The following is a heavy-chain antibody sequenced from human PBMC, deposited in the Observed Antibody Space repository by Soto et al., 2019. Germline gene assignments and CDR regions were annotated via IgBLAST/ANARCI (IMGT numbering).Heavy chain of an antibody. CDR2: VYNSGST. D-gene: IGHD6-13*01. V-gene: IGHV4-59*01. CDR1: GGSISSNY. CDR3: ARVRREAVAGYTLDN. Sequence: SETLSLTCTVSGGSISSNYWTWIRQPPGKGLEWIGYVYNSGSTNYNPSLKSRVTISEDTSKSQFSLKVNSMTAADTAVYYCARVRREAVAGYTLDNWGKGILVTVSS. J-gene: IGHJ4*02.